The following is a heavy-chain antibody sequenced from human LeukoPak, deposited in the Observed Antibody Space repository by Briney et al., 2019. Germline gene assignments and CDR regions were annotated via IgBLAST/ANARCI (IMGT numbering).Heavy chain of an antibody. V-gene: IGHV4-59*01. CDR2: IYYSGST. CDR1: GGSISNYY. Sequence: SETLSLTCTVSGGSISNYYWSWIRQPPGKGLEWIGYIYYSGSTNYNPSLKSRVTISVDTSKNQFSLKLRSVTAADTAVYYCARVGGYYYYYMDVWGKGTTVTVSS. J-gene: IGHJ6*03. CDR3: ARVGGYYYYYMDV.